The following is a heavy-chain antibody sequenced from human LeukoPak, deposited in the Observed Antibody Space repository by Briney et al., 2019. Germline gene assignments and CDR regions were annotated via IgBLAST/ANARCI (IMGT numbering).Heavy chain of an antibody. CDR2: IKQDGSER. J-gene: IGHJ4*02. D-gene: IGHD5-18*01. CDR3: ASGIELWLFDY. V-gene: IGHV3-7*01. CDR1: GFTFTNYW. Sequence: GGSLRLSCAASGFTFTNYWMSWVRQAPGKGREWVANIKQDGSERYYVDSVKGRFTISRDNAKNSLYLQMNSLRAEDTAVYYCASGIELWLFDYWGQGTLVTVSS.